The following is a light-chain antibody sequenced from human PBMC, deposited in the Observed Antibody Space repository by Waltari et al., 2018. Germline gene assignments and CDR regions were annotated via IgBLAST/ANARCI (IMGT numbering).Light chain of an antibody. V-gene: IGKV1-39*01. CDR1: QSIASF. CDR3: QQSYKTPPLT. CDR2: AAS. J-gene: IGKJ4*01. Sequence: DIQMTQSPSSLSASVGDRVTITFRASQSIASFLNWYQQKPGKAPKLLIYAASSLQSGVPSRCSASGSGTDFTLTISSLQPEDFATYYCQQSYKTPPLTFGGGTKVEMK.